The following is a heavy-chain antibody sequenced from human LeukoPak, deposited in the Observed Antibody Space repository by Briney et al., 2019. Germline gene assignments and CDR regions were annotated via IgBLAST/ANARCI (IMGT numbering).Heavy chain of an antibody. D-gene: IGHD2-2*01. CDR1: GGSISSTSYY. CDR2: IYYSGST. Sequence: SETLSLTCTVSGGSISSTSYYWGWIRQPPGKGRVWVGSIYYSGSTYYKPSLKSRVTISVDTSKNQFSLKLTSVTAADTAVYYCARQVRGYCSSTSCHTDYWGQGTLVTVSS. V-gene: IGHV4-39*01. J-gene: IGHJ4*02. CDR3: ARQVRGYCSSTSCHTDY.